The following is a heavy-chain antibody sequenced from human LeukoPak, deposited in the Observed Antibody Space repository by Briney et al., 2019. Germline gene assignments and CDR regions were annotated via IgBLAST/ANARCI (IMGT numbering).Heavy chain of an antibody. D-gene: IGHD3-10*02. CDR1: GFTFSSYW. CDR2: IKEDGSEK. Sequence: PGGSLRLSCAASGFTFSSYWMSWVRQAPGKGLEWVATIKEDGSEKYYVDSVKGRFTISRDNAKNSLYLQMNSLRAEDAAMYYCARVGYVRGFDYWGQGTLVTVSS. V-gene: IGHV3-7*05. J-gene: IGHJ4*02. CDR3: ARVGYVRGFDY.